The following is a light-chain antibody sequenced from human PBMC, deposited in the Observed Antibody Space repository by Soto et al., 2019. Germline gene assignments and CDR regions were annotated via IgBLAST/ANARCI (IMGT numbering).Light chain of an antibody. J-gene: IGKJ5*01. Sequence: DIHMTQSPPSVSASVGDRVTITCRASQAVGKWLAWYQQKPGKAPTLLIHGAYSLQSGDPPSYSVRGYVTDFTITISSLQPEDGATYYFHQAKSFPITFSQRTRLEIK. CDR3: HQAKSFPIT. CDR1: QAVGKW. CDR2: GAY. V-gene: IGKV1-12*01.